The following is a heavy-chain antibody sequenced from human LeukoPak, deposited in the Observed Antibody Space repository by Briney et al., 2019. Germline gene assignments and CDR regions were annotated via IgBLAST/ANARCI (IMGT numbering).Heavy chain of an antibody. J-gene: IGHJ4*02. Sequence: GASVKVSCKASGYSFTGYYMHWVRQAPGQGLGWMGWINPNSGGTNYAQKFQGRVTMTRDTSISTAYMELSRLRSDDTAVYYCAREGHYDSSGYPLFDYWGQGTLVTVSS. V-gene: IGHV1-2*02. CDR1: GYSFTGYY. CDR3: AREGHYDSSGYPLFDY. D-gene: IGHD3-22*01. CDR2: INPNSGGT.